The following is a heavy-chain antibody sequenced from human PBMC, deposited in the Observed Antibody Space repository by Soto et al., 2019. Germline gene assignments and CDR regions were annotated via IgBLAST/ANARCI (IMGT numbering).Heavy chain of an antibody. CDR2: TYYRSKWST. J-gene: IGHJ5*01. D-gene: IGHD1-26*01. CDR1: GDSVSSRSAA. V-gene: IGHV6-1*01. CDR3: TRALSGSYDS. Sequence: PSQTLSLTCAISGDSVSSRSAAWNWIRQSPSRGLEWLGRTYYRSKWSTDYAVSVKSRIIINPDTSKNQFSLQLNSVTPEDTAVYSCTRALSGSYDSWGQGTLVTVSS.